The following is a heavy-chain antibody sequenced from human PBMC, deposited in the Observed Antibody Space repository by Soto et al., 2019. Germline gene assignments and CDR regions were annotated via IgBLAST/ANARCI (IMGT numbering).Heavy chain of an antibody. Sequence: PSETLSLTCTVSGGSISSGGYYWSWIRQHPGKGLEWIGYIYYSGSTYYNPSLKSRVTISVDTSKNQFSLKLSSVTAADTAVYYCARKAGRGYSYGWIDYWGQGTLVNVS. CDR2: IYYSGST. V-gene: IGHV4-31*03. CDR1: GGSISSGGYY. CDR3: ARKAGRGYSYGWIDY. J-gene: IGHJ4*02. D-gene: IGHD5-18*01.